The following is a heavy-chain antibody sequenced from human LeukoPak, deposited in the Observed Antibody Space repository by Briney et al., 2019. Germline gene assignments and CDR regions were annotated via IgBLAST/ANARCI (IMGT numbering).Heavy chain of an antibody. Sequence: SETLSLTCTVSGGSISHYYWSWVRQPPGKGLEWIGYIYNSGSTNYNPSLKSRVTISTDTSKNQFSLKLSSVTAADTAVYYCARRGSSPQYFDYWGQGTLVTVSS. D-gene: IGHD6-13*01. CDR2: IYNSGST. V-gene: IGHV4-59*08. CDR3: ARRGSSPQYFDY. CDR1: GGSISHYY. J-gene: IGHJ4*02.